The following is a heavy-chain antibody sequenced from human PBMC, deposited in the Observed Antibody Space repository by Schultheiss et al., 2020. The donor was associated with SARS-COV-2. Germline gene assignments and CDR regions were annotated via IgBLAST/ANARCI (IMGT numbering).Heavy chain of an antibody. CDR2: INRSGTT. D-gene: IGHD2-8*01. Sequence: SQTLSLTCAVYGGSFSDHYWTWIRQPPGEGLEWIGEINRSGTTNYNPSLRSRVTMSVDTSKNQFSLKLSSVTAADTAVYYCARSGGYCTNGVCNKNWFDPWGQGTLVTVSS. CDR3: ARSGGYCTNGVCNKNWFDP. V-gene: IGHV4-34*01. CDR1: GGSFSDHY. J-gene: IGHJ5*02.